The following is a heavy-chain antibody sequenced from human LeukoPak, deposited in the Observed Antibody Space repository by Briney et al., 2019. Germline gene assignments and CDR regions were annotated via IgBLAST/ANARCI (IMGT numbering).Heavy chain of an antibody. Sequence: GGSLRLSCAASGFTVSSNYMSWVRQAPGKGLEWVSVIYSGGSTYYADSAKGRFTISRDNSKNTLYLQMNSLRAEDTAVYYCARVRDDYTYFDCWGQGTLVTVSS. D-gene: IGHD4-11*01. CDR2: IYSGGST. CDR3: ARVRDDYTYFDC. CDR1: GFTVSSNY. J-gene: IGHJ4*02. V-gene: IGHV3-66*01.